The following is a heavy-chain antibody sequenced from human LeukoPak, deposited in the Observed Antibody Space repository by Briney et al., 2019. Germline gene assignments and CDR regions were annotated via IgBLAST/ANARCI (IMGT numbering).Heavy chain of an antibody. D-gene: IGHD6-13*01. J-gene: IGHJ4*02. CDR3: AKDRAAGGDYFDY. CDR1: GFTFDDYA. Sequence: PGRSLRLSCAASGFTFDDYAMPWVRQAPGKGLEWVSGISWNSGSIGYADSVKGRFTISRDNAKNSLYLQMNSLRAEDTALYYCAKDRAAGGDYFDYWGQGTLVTVSS. CDR2: ISWNSGSI. V-gene: IGHV3-9*01.